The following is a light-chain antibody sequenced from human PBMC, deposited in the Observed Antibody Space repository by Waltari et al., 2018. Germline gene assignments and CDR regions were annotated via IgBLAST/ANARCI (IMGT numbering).Light chain of an antibody. Sequence: DIQLTQSPSSLSASVGDRVTITCQASQPITNYLNWYQQKPGRASELLIYDASNLQTGVPSMFSGRHSGAEFTFTIASLQAEVIATYYWQRYDNLPVFAFGPGTKVNVK. CDR1: QPITNY. J-gene: IGKJ3*01. V-gene: IGKV1-33*01. CDR3: QRYDNLPVFA. CDR2: DAS.